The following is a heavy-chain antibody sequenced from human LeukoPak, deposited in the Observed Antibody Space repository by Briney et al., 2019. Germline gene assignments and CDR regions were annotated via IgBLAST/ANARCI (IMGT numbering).Heavy chain of an antibody. D-gene: IGHD3-10*01. Sequence: PSETLSLTCTVSGGSISSYYWSWIRQPAGKGLEWIGRIYTSGSANYNPSLKSRVTMSVDTSKNQFSLKLSSVTAADTAVYYCARTADYGSGSYWFDPWGQGTLVTVSS. J-gene: IGHJ5*02. CDR1: GGSISSYY. CDR2: IYTSGSA. CDR3: ARTADYGSGSYWFDP. V-gene: IGHV4-4*07.